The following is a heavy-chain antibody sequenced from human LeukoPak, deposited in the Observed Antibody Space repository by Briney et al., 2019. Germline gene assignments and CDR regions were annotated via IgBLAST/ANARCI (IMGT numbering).Heavy chain of an antibody. D-gene: IGHD4-17*01. J-gene: IGHJ4*02. CDR3: ARRLRRNYFDY. Sequence: GGPLRLSCAASGFTFSSYAMSWVRQAPGKGLEWVSAISGSGGSTYYADSVKGRFTISRDNAKNSLYLQMNSLRAEDTAVYYCARRLRRNYFDYWGQGTLVTVSS. V-gene: IGHV3-23*01. CDR1: GFTFSSYA. CDR2: ISGSGGST.